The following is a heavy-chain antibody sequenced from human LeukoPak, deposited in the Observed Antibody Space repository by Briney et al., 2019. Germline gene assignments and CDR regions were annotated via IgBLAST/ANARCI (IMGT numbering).Heavy chain of an antibody. CDR2: ISAYNGNT. Sequence: GASVKVSCKASGYTFTSYGISWVRQAPGQGLEWMGWISAYNGNTNYAQKLQGRVTMTTDTSTSTAYMELRSLRSDDTAVYYCARDQQIAVAGGDFDYWGQGTLVTVSS. CDR3: ARDQQIAVAGGDFDY. J-gene: IGHJ4*02. D-gene: IGHD6-19*01. V-gene: IGHV1-18*01. CDR1: GYTFTSYG.